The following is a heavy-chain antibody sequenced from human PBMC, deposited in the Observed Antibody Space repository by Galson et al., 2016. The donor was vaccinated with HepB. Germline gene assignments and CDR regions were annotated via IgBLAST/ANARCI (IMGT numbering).Heavy chain of an antibody. D-gene: IGHD2-21*02. CDR2: MNPNSGNT. V-gene: IGHV1-8*01. Sequence: SVKVSCKASGYTFTSYDVNWVRQATGQGLEWMGWMNPNSGNTGNAQKFQGSVTMSINTSISTAYMELTSLRSEDPALYYCARSPSDSKFDYWGQGTLVTVSS. CDR1: GYTFTSYD. CDR3: ARSPSDSKFDY. J-gene: IGHJ4*01.